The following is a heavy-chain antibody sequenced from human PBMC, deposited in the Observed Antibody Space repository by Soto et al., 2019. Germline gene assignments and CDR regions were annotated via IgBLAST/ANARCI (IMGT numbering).Heavy chain of an antibody. D-gene: IGHD3-16*01. CDR3: ARDRVYYFDY. Sequence: QVQLVESGGGVVQPGRSLRLSCAASGFTFSSYAMHWVRQAPGKGLEWVAVISYDGSSKYYADSVKGRFTISRDNSKNTLYLQMNSLRAEDTAVYYCARDRVYYFDYWGQGTLVTVSS. J-gene: IGHJ4*02. CDR2: ISYDGSSK. CDR1: GFTFSSYA. V-gene: IGHV3-30-3*01.